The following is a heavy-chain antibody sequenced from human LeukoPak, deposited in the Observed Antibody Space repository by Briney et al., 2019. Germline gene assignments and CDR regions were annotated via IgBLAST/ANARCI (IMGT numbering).Heavy chain of an antibody. CDR1: GFTFSSYA. D-gene: IGHD3-3*01. J-gene: IGHJ5*02. CDR3: AKWKYDFWAWSDP. CDR2: TTSSGGTT. V-gene: IGHV3-23*01. Sequence: GASLRLSCAASGFTFSSYAMSWVRQAPGKGLEWVSATTSSGGTTYYADSVKGRFTISRDNSKNTLYLQLNSLRAEDTAVYYCAKWKYDFWAWSDPWGQGTLVTVSS.